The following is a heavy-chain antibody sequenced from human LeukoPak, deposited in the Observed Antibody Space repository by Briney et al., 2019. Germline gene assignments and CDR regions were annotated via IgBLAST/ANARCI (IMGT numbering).Heavy chain of an antibody. J-gene: IGHJ3*02. V-gene: IGHV7-4-1*02. CDR1: GYTFTSYA. D-gene: IGHD6-13*01. CDR3: ARGHSSSWYVGSGWLAAFDI. Sequence: ASVKVSCKASGYTFTSYAMNWVRQAPGQGLEWMGWINTNTGNPTYAQGFTGRFVFSLDTSVSTAYLQISSLKAEDTAVYYCARGHSSSWYVGSGWLAAFDIWGQGTMVTVSS. CDR2: INTNTGNP.